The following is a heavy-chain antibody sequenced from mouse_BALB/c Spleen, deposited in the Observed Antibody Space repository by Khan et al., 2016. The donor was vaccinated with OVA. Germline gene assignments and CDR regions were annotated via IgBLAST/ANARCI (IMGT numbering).Heavy chain of an antibody. CDR1: GYTFTTYT. CDR2: NNPSSDYA. J-gene: IGHJ3*01. V-gene: IGHV1-4*01. CDR3: DSYYRYPAWFAY. Sequence: QVQLQQSGAELARPGASVKMSCKASGYTFTTYTMHWVRQRPGQGLEWIGYNNPSSDYANYNQKFKDKTTLTADKSSSTAYMQLSSLTSEDSAVYYCDSYYRYPAWFAYWGQGTLVTVSA. D-gene: IGHD2-14*01.